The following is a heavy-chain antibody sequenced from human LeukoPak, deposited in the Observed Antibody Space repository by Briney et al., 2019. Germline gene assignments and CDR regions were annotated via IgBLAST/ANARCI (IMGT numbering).Heavy chain of an antibody. CDR1: GYTFTSYG. J-gene: IGHJ4*02. D-gene: IGHD6-6*01. Sequence: GASVKVSCKASGYTFTSYGISWVRQAPGQGLEWMGWINPNSGGTKYAQKFQGRVTMARDTSISTAYMELSRLTSDDTAVYYCARTHEHSSSSDYWGQGTLVTVSS. V-gene: IGHV1-2*02. CDR3: ARTHEHSSSSDY. CDR2: INPNSGGT.